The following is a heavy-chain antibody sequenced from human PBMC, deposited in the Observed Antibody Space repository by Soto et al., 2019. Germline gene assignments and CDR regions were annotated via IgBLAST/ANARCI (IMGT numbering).Heavy chain of an antibody. V-gene: IGHV1-69*13. D-gene: IGHD1-26*01. J-gene: IGHJ6*02. CDR1: RGTLSRYA. CDR2: IIPIFGTA. Sequence: SVKVSCKVSRGTLSRYAISWVRQAPRQGLEWMGGIIPIFGTANYGQKFQGRVTITADESTSTACMELSSRRCEDTAVDYCELKVGATTRPANYYYYGKDVSGQGT. CDR3: ELKVGATTRPANYYYYGKDV.